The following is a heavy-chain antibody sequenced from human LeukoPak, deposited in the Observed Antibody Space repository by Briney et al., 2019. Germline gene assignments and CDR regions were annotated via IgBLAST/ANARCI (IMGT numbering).Heavy chain of an antibody. CDR2: IRYDGSNK. J-gene: IGHJ4*02. CDR3: AKGISSPTDY. V-gene: IGHV3-30*02. D-gene: IGHD1-14*01. CDR1: GFIFSSYG. Sequence: PGGSLRLSCTASGFIFSSYGMHWVRQAPGKGLEWVAFIRYDGSNKYYADSVKGRFTISRDNSKNTLYLQMNSLRAEDTAVYYCAKGISSPTDYWGQGTLVTVSS.